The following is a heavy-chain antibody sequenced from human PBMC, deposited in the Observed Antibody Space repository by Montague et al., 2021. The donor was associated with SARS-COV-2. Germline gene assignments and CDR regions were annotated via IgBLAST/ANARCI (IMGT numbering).Heavy chain of an antibody. D-gene: IGHD3-10*01. CDR1: GGSVSSSPDY. V-gene: IGHV4-39*01. CDR2: ISYSGRT. Sequence: SETLSLTCTVTGGSVSSSPDYWGWIRQPPGRGLERVGSISYSGRTYFSPSLKSRLTISVDSSENQFSVRLSSVTAADTAVYYCASSYYYGSGSYVYNYDRDVWGKGTTVTVSS. CDR3: ASSYYYGSGSYVYNYDRDV. J-gene: IGHJ6*03.